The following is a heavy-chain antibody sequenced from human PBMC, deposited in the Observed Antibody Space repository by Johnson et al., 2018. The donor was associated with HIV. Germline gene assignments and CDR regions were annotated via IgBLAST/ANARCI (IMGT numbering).Heavy chain of an antibody. CDR2: ISSSGTTK. J-gene: IGHJ3*02. CDR1: GFTFSSYA. V-gene: IGHV3-48*04. CDR3: ARESSPWGGDYAGYGLDI. D-gene: IGHD4-17*01. Sequence: VQLVESGGGLVQPGGSLRLSCAASGFTFSSYAMSWVRQAPGKGLEWVSHISSSGTTKYYSDSVKGRFTISLDNAKKSLYLEMRDLRVDDTATYYCARESSPWGGDYAGYGLDIWGQGTRVAVSS.